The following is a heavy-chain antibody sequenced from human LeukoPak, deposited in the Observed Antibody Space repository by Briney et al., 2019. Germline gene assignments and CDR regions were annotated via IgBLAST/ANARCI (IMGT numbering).Heavy chain of an antibody. CDR1: GFTFSIFS. Sequence: GGSLRLSFSASGFTFSIFSINWVRQSPGKWREWVSYTSGSRGTTYYADSVKGRFTLARDNAKKSLYLQMNSLRAQDTAVYYCARVTGSDSGWHFHYWGQGALVTVSS. J-gene: IGHJ4*02. D-gene: IGHD5-12*01. V-gene: IGHV3-48*04. CDR2: TSGSRGTT. CDR3: ARVTGSDSGWHFHY.